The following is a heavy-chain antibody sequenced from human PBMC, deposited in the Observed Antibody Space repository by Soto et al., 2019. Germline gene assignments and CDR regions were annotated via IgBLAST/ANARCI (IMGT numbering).Heavy chain of an antibody. CDR3: ARHSLALRKNNWFDP. Sequence: LXLACTVSADSIISSDFYWGWVRQPPGKGLEWIGSIFYLGSSYYNPSLKSRVTMSVDTSKNQFSLRLRSVTAADTALYFCARHSLALRKNNWFDPWGQGIMVTVSS. J-gene: IGHJ5*02. CDR1: ADSIISSDFY. CDR2: IFYLGSS. V-gene: IGHV4-39*01. D-gene: IGHD3-3*02.